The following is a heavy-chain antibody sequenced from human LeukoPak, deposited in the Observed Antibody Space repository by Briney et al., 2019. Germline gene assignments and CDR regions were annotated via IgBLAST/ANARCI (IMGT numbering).Heavy chain of an antibody. J-gene: IGHJ3*02. CDR3: ARDRGRYNWKTGIAGGAFDI. CDR1: GGTFSSYA. V-gene: IGHV1-69*04. CDR2: IIPILGIA. Sequence: SVKVSCKASGGTFSSYAISWVRQAPGQGLEWMGRIIPILGIANYAQKFQGRVTITADKSTSTAYMELSSLRSEDTAVYYCARDRGRYNWKTGIAGGAFDIWGQGTMVTVSS. D-gene: IGHD1-20*01.